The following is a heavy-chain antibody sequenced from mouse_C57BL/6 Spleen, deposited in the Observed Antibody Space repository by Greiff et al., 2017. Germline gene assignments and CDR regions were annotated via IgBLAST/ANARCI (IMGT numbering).Heavy chain of an antibody. J-gene: IGHJ1*03. CDR3: ARESAYWYFDV. V-gene: IGHV1-54*01. CDR2: INPGSGGT. Sequence: VQLKESGAELVRPGTSVKVSCKASGYAFTNYLIEWVKQRPGQGLEWIGVINPGSGGTNYNEKFKGKATLTADKSSSTAYMQLSSLTSEDSAVYFCARESAYWYFDVWGTGTTVTVSS. CDR1: GYAFTNYL.